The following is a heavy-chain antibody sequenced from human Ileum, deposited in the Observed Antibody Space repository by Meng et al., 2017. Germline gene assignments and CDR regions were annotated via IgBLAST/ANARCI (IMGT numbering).Heavy chain of an antibody. CDR1: GGSISSGDYY. CDR3: ARAPKYCTNAVCSRPLDS. J-gene: IGHJ4*02. CDR2: IYSNGNT. V-gene: IGHV4-30-4*01. D-gene: IGHD2-8*01. Sequence: QVQLQESGPRLVKPSPTLSLTCTVSGGSISSGDYYWSWVRQSPGKGPEWIGYIYSNGNTYSNPSLRGRLMISIDTSKNQFSLKLSSVTAADTAVYYCARAPKYCTNAVCSRPLDSWGQGTLVTVSS.